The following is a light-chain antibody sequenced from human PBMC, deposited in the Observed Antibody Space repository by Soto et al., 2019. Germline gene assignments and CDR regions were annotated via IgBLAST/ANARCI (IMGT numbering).Light chain of an antibody. V-gene: IGKV3-15*01. CDR2: GAS. J-gene: IGKJ4*01. CDR1: QSVGSK. Sequence: EKVMTQSPVTLSVSPGERATHSCRASQSVGSKLAWYQQKPGQAPRLLIYGASSRATGIPVRFSGSGSGTEFTLTISSLQSEDFAVYYCQQYDVWPALTFGGGTKVDIK. CDR3: QQYDVWPALT.